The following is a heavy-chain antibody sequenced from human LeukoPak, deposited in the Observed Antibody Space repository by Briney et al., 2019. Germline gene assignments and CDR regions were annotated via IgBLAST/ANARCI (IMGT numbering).Heavy chain of an antibody. J-gene: IGHJ6*03. CDR3: ARGGVNTMVRGAIRYYYMDV. CDR1: EFSVGSNY. CDR2: IYRGGST. V-gene: IGHV3-53*01. D-gene: IGHD3-10*01. Sequence: GGSLRLSCAASEFSVGSNYMTWVRQAPGKGLEWVSVIYRGGSTYYADSVKGRFTISRDNSKNTLYLQMNSLRAEDTAVYYCARGGVNTMVRGAIRYYYMDVWGKGTTVTISS.